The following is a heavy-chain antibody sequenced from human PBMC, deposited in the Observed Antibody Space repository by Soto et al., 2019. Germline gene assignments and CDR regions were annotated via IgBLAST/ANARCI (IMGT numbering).Heavy chain of an antibody. D-gene: IGHD5-12*01. J-gene: IGHJ4*02. CDR1: GFTFSSYG. V-gene: IGHV3-33*01. Sequence: GGSLRLSCAASGFTFSSYGMHWVRQAPGKGLEWVAVIWYDGSNKYYADSVKGRFTISRDNSKNTLYLQMNSLRAEDTAVYYCARVGGYSGYGALGYWGQGTLVTVSS. CDR3: ARVGGYSGYGALGY. CDR2: IWYDGSNK.